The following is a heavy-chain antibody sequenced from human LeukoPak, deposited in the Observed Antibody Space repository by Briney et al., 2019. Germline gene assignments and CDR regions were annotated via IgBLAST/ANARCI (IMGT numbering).Heavy chain of an antibody. CDR3: ARDRGSKRVAYCGGDCYIGYFDL. CDR1: GYTFTSYY. V-gene: IGHV1-46*01. J-gene: IGHJ2*01. D-gene: IGHD2-21*02. Sequence: ASVTVSCKASGYTFTSYYMHWVRQAPGQGLEWMGIINPSGGSTSYAQKFQGRVTMTRDTPTSTVYMELSSLRSEDTAVFYCARDRGSKRVAYCGGDCYIGYFDLRGRGTLVTVPS. CDR2: INPSGGST.